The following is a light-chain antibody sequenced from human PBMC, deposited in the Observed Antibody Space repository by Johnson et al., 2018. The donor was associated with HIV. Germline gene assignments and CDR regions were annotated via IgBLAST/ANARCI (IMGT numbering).Light chain of an antibody. Sequence: HSVLTQPPSVSAAPGQKVTISCSGSSSNIGNNYVSWYQQLPGTAPKLLIYENNKRPSGIPDRFSGSKSGTSATLGITALQTGDEADYYCGTWDSSLSAVVCGTGTKVTVL. CDR2: ENN. CDR1: SSNIGNNY. V-gene: IGLV1-51*02. CDR3: GTWDSSLSAVV. J-gene: IGLJ1*01.